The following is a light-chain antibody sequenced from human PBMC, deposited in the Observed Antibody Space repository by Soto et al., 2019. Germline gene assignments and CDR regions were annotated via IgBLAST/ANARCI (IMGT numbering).Light chain of an antibody. CDR2: GAS. J-gene: IGKJ1*01. CDR3: QHCGGSST. CDR1: QSVSSGA. Sequence: EIVLTQSPGTLSLSRGERATLSCRASQSVSSGALAWYQQKPGQAPRLLIYGASTRATGISDRFSGSGSGTDFTLTINRLEPEDFAVYYCQHCGGSSTFGQGTKVDIK. V-gene: IGKV3-20*01.